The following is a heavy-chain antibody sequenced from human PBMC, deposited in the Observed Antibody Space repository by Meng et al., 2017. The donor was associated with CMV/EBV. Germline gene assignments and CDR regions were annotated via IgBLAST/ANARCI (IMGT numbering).Heavy chain of an antibody. D-gene: IGHD6-13*01. CDR1: GYTFTRYY. V-gene: IGHV1-46*01. CDR2: INPSGGST. J-gene: IGHJ4*02. CDR3: ALAEYSSSLFDY. Sequence: QGRLVQSGAEGKKPGASVKFFCKASGYTFTRYYMHWVRQAPGQGLEWMGIINPSGGSTSYAQKFQGRVTMTRDTSTSTVYMELSSLRSEDTAVYYCALAEYSSSLFDYWGQGTLVTVSS.